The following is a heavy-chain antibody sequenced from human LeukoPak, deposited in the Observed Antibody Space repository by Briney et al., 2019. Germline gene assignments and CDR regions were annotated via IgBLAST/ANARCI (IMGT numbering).Heavy chain of an antibody. J-gene: IGHJ4*02. CDR2: IYAGYSDT. V-gene: IGHV5-51*01. D-gene: IGHD3-10*01. CDR1: GYSFTSYW. Sequence: GESLKISCKGSGYSFTSYWIGWVRQMPGKGLEWMGIIYAGYSDTRYSPSFQGQVTISAAKSIRTAYLQWSRLKASDTAMYYCARSRVRGVEIDYWGQGTLVTVSS. CDR3: ARSRVRGVEIDY.